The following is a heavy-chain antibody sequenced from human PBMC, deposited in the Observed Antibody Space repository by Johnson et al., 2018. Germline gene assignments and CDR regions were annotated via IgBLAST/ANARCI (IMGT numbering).Heavy chain of an antibody. CDR3: AVIVKSPTGQKTYNY. J-gene: IGHJ4*02. V-gene: IGHV3-48*01. CDR1: GFMFSSFS. Sequence: VQLVQSGGGLVQPGKSLKISCAASGFMFSSFSVNWVRQAPGKGLEWISYISGTSSVTYYADSVKGRFTTSRENANNSLYLQMDSLRVEDTAMYYCAVIVKSPTGQKTYNYWGQGTLVTVSS. D-gene: IGHD2-21*01. CDR2: ISGTSSVT.